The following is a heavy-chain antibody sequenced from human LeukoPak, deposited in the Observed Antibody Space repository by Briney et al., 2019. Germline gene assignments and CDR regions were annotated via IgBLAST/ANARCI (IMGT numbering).Heavy chain of an antibody. J-gene: IGHJ6*03. V-gene: IGHV1-2*02. CDR2: INPNSGGT. CDR1: GYTFTSYA. Sequence: ASVKVSCKASGYTFTSYAITWVRQAPGQGLEWMGWINPNSGGTNYAQKFQGRVTMTRDTSISTAYMELSRLRSDDTAVYYCARDPSLRQLRYFDWLLAPYYYYYMDVWGKGTTVTISS. CDR3: ARDPSLRQLRYFDWLLAPYYYYYMDV. D-gene: IGHD3-9*01.